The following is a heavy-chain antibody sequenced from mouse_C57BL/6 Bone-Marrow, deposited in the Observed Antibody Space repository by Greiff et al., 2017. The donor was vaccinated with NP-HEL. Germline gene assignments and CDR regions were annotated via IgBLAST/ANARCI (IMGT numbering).Heavy chain of an antibody. V-gene: IGHV3-8*01. Sequence: EVMLVESGPGLAKPSQTLSLPCSVTGYSITSDYWNWIRKFPGNKLEYMGYISYSGSTYYNPSLKSRISITRDTSKNQYYLQLNSVTTEDTATDYCARLRATVVAHFDYWGQGTTLTVSS. CDR1: GYSITSDY. J-gene: IGHJ2*01. CDR3: ARLRATVVAHFDY. D-gene: IGHD1-1*01. CDR2: ISYSGST.